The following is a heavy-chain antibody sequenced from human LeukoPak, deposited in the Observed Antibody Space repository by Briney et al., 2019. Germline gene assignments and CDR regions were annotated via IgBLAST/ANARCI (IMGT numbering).Heavy chain of an antibody. V-gene: IGHV4-39*01. Sequence: PSETLSLTCTVSGCSIGGSRYYWGWIRQPPGKGPEWLVSIYYSGSTYYNPSLKSRVTISVDTSKNQFSLKLSSVTAADTAVYYCARHGAPAVAGRDWFDPWGQGTLVTVSS. J-gene: IGHJ5*02. CDR1: GCSIGGSRYY. CDR2: IYYSGST. CDR3: ARHGAPAVAGRDWFDP. D-gene: IGHD6-19*01.